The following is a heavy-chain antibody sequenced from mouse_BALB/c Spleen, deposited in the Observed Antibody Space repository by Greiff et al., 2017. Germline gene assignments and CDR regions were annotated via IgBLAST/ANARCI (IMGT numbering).Heavy chain of an antibody. D-gene: IGHD4-1*01. J-gene: IGHJ2*01. CDR1: GFTFSSYG. CDR2: INSNGGST. CDR3: AREGKLGRGGFDY. Sequence: EVKLVESGGGLVQPGGSLKLSCAASGFTFSSYGMSWVRQTPDKRLELVATINSNGGSTYYPDSVKGRFTISRDNAKNTLYLQMSSLKSEDTAMYYCAREGKLGRGGFDYWGQGTTLTVSS. V-gene: IGHV5-6-3*01.